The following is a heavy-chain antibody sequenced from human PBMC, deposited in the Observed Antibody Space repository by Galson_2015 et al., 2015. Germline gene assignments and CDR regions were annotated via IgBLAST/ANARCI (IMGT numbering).Heavy chain of an antibody. J-gene: IGHJ4*02. CDR1: GGSITRSNYY. CDR3: AGRPITAYYDN. V-gene: IGHV4-39*01. CDR2: IYYDGSS. Sequence: ETLSLTCTVSGGSITRSNYYWAWIRQPPGKGLEWIGTIYYDGSSFYSPSLKSRVTVSVDTSKNHFSLKVNSVTAADTAVYYCAGRPITAYYDNWGQGALVTVSS.